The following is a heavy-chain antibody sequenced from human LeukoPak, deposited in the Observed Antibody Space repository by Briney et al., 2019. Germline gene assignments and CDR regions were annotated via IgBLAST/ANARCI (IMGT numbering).Heavy chain of an antibody. CDR2: ISASGGST. CDR1: GLTFSDYA. CDR3: AKDREGNVLLWFGELLADY. V-gene: IGHV3-23*01. Sequence: GGSLRLSCAASGLTFSDYAMSWVRQAPGKELEWVSAISASGGSTYYADSVKGRFTISRDNSKNTLYLQMNSLRAEDTAVYYCAKDREGNVLLWFGELLADYWGQGTLVTVSS. J-gene: IGHJ4*02. D-gene: IGHD3-10*01.